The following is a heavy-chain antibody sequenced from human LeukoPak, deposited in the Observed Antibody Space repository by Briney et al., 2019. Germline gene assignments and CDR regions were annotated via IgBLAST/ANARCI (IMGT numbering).Heavy chain of an antibody. D-gene: IGHD6-19*01. CDR3: AKDRIGGVAVAGKGRWFDP. Sequence: GGSLRLSCAASGFTFNSYAMSWVRQAPGKGLEWVSTISGSGDRTSYADSVKGRFTISRDNSKNTLFLQMNSLRAEDTAVYYCAKDRIGGVAVAGKGRWFDPWGRGTLVTVSS. CDR1: GFTFNSYA. CDR2: ISGSGDRT. V-gene: IGHV3-23*01. J-gene: IGHJ5*02.